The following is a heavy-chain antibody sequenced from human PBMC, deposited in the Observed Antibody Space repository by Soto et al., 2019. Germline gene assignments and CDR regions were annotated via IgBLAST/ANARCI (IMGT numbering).Heavy chain of an antibody. CDR2: ISYDGSNK. J-gene: IGHJ6*01. CDR1: GFTFSSYG. V-gene: IGHV3-30*18. CDR3: AKDLTVTTWLHHYYYYGMVV. D-gene: IGHD4-4*01. Sequence: PGGSLRLSCAASGFTFSSYGMHWVRQAPGKGLEWVAVISYDGSNKYYADSVKGRFTISRDNSKNTLYLQMNSLRAEDTAVYYCAKDLTVTTWLHHYYYYGMVVWGPGPTVTVS.